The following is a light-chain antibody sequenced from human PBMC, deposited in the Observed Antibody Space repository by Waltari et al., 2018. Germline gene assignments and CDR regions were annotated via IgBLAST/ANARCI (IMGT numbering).Light chain of an antibody. CDR3: QVSDSSSDLVV. Sequence: SYVLTQPPSVSVAPGETTRITCGGTSIGGKAVHWYQQKPGQAPGLVIYYDRDRPSGIPERCAGSNYGNTATLTLSRVEAGDEPDYYCQVSDSSSDLVVFGGGTKLTVL. CDR2: YDR. J-gene: IGLJ2*01. V-gene: IGLV3-21*04. CDR1: SIGGKA.